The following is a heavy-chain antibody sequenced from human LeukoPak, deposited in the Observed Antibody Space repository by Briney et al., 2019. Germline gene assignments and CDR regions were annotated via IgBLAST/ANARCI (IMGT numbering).Heavy chain of an antibody. CDR1: GGSISIGGYY. V-gene: IGHV4-31*03. J-gene: IGHJ4*02. CDR3: AIYSGYLYFDY. CDR2: IYYSGST. Sequence: PSETLSLTCTVCGGSISIGGYYWSWIRQHPGKGLEWIGYIYYSGSTYYNPSLKSRVTISVDTSKNQFSLKLSSVTAADTAVYYCAIYSGYLYFDYWGQGTLVTVSS. D-gene: IGHD5-12*01.